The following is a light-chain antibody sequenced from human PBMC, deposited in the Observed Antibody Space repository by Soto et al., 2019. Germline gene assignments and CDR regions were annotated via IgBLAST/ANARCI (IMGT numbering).Light chain of an antibody. V-gene: IGLV1-44*01. CDR1: SSNIGSNS. Sequence: QPVLTQPPSASGTPGQRVTISCSGSSSNIGSNSVNWYQQVPGTAPKVVIYDNHQRPSGVPDRFSGSKSGTSASLGISGLQPEDEADYYCAAWDNSLNGLVFGGGTKLTVL. CDR2: DNH. CDR3: AAWDNSLNGLV. J-gene: IGLJ3*02.